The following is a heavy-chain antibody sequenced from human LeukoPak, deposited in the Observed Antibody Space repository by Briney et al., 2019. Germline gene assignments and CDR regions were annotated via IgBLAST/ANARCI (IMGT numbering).Heavy chain of an antibody. Sequence: PSQTLSLTCTVSGRSLTSGNYYWHWIRQPAGKGLDWIGRIYTYGGASFNPSLESRVTISIDATKNQFSLKLSSVTAADTAVYYCAREPPGYWGQGILVTASS. CDR3: AREPPGY. J-gene: IGHJ4*02. CDR1: GRSLTSGNYY. CDR2: IYTYGGA. V-gene: IGHV4-61*02.